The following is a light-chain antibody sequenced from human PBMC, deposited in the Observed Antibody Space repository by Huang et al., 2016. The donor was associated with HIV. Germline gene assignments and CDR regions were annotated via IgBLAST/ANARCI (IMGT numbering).Light chain of an antibody. CDR1: QSVLYSSNRKKY. J-gene: IGKJ1*01. CDR2: WAS. CDR3: QQYYSIPQT. V-gene: IGKV4-1*01. Sequence: DIVMTQSPDSLAVSLGERATIKCRSSQSVLYSSNRKKYLAWFKQKPGQAPRPLIYWASSRESWVPDRFSGSGSGTDFTLTISSLEAEDAAVYYCQQYYSIPQTFGQGTKVEIK.